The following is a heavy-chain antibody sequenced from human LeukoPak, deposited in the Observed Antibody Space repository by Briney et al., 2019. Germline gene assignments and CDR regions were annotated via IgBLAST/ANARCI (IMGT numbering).Heavy chain of an antibody. J-gene: IGHJ6*02. V-gene: IGHV1-2*02. Sequence: ASLTVSCEASGYTLSDYYIYWVRQAPGQGLEWLGWLNPHSGGTNYAQKFQGRVTLTRDTSISTTYMELSTLTSDDTAIYYCARGHPIINGLDVWGQGTTVIVSS. CDR3: ARGHPIINGLDV. CDR2: LNPHSGGT. CDR1: GYTLSDYY.